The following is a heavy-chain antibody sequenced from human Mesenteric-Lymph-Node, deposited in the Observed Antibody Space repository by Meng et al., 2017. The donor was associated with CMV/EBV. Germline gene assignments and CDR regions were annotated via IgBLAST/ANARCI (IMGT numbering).Heavy chain of an antibody. V-gene: IGHV4-34*01. CDR2: INHSGST. Sequence: GSLRLSCAVYGGSFSGYYWSWIRQPPGKGLEWIGEINHSGSTNYNPSLKSRVTISVDTSKNQFSLKLSSVTAADTAVYYCAREAGLGIGDFDYWGQGTLVTVSS. CDR1: GGSFSGYY. CDR3: AREAGLGIGDFDY. J-gene: IGHJ4*02. D-gene: IGHD7-27*01.